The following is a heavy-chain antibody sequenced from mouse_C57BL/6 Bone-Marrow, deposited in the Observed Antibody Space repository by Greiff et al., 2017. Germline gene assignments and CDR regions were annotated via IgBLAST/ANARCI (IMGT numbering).Heavy chain of an antibody. J-gene: IGHJ4*01. V-gene: IGHV1-42*01. Sequence: EVKLVESGPELVKPGASVKISCKASGYSFTGYYMNWVKQSPEKSLEWIGEINPSTGGTTYNQKFKAKATLTVDKSSSTAYMQLKSLTSEDSAVYYCARRGLLTPYYAMDYWGQGTSVTVSS. CDR3: ARRGLLTPYYAMDY. D-gene: IGHD1-1*01. CDR2: INPSTGGT. CDR1: GYSFTGYY.